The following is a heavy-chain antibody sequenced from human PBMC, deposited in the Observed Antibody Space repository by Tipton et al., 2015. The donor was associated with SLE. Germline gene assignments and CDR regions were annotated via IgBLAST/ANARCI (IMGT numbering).Heavy chain of an antibody. Sequence: TLSLTCTVSGGSISNTTYCWGWIRQPPGKGLEWVGSVFYSGTTYYNPSLESRVTISVDTSKNQFSLKLKSVTAADTAVYYCARDLGLYCSGTSCYGDNYFRYWGQGSLVTVSS. CDR2: VFYSGTT. D-gene: IGHD2-2*01. V-gene: IGHV4-39*07. CDR1: GGSISNTTYC. CDR3: ARDLGLYCSGTSCYGDNYFRY. J-gene: IGHJ4*02.